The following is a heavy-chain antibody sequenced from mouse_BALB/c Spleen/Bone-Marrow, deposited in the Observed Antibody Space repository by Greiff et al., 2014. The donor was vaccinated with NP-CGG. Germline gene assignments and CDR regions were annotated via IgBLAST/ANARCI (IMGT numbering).Heavy chain of an antibody. Sequence: QVQLQQSGPQLVRLGASVKISCKASGYSFTSYWMHWVKQRPGQGLEWIGMIDPSDSETRLNQKFKDKATLTVDKSSSTAYMQLSSPTSEDSAVYYCARGDDGYYGDYWGQGTTLTVSS. D-gene: IGHD2-3*01. V-gene: IGHV1S126*01. J-gene: IGHJ2*01. CDR2: IDPSDSET. CDR3: ARGDDGYYGDY. CDR1: GYSFTSYW.